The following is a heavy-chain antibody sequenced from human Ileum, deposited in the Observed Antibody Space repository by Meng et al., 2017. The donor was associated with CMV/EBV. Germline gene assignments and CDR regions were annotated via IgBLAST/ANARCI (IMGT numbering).Heavy chain of an antibody. D-gene: IGHD4-17*01. Sequence: SCKASGYTFTNYAVHWLRQAPGQSLEWMGWINAANGNTKYSQNFQGRVTFTRDTSANTAYMEVSSLRSEDTAVYYCVRIESGAHFDCWGQGTLVTVSS. CDR1: GYTFTNYA. V-gene: IGHV1-3*01. CDR2: INAANGNT. CDR3: VRIESGAHFDC. J-gene: IGHJ4*02.